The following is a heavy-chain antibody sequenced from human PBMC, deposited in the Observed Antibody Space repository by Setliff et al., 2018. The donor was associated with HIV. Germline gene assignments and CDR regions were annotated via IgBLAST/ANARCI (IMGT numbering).Heavy chain of an antibody. V-gene: IGHV4-39*01. CDR2: IYYSGST. D-gene: IGHD3-3*01. J-gene: IGHJ4*02. CDR3: MRGRSITIFGVAYFDF. CDR1: GGSISSSSYY. Sequence: PSETLSLTCTVSGGSISSSSYYWGWIRQPPGKGLEWIGSIYYSGSTYYNPSLKSRVTISVDTSKNQFSLKVTSVTAADTAVYYCMRGRSITIFGVAYFDFWGQGTQVTVSS.